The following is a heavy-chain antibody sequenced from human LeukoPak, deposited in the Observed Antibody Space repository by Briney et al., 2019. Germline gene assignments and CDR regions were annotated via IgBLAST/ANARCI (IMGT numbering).Heavy chain of an antibody. CDR3: ARDIGSGWYYFDY. D-gene: IGHD6-19*01. J-gene: IGHJ4*02. V-gene: IGHV3-48*01. Sequence: PGGSLRLSCAASGFTFSSYSMNWVRQAPGKGLEWVSYISSSSSTIYYADSVKGRFTISRDNAKNSLYLQMNSLRAEDTAVYYCARDIGSGWYYFDYWGQGTLVTVSS. CDR1: GFTFSSYS. CDR2: ISSSSSTI.